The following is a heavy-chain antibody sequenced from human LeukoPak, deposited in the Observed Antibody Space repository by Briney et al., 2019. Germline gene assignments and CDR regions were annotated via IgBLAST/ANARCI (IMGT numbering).Heavy chain of an antibody. CDR2: INSDGSTT. CDR3: ATELREGY. V-gene: IGHV3-74*01. Sequence: GGSLRLSCAASGFTFSSYWMHWVRQAPGKGLVWFSRINSDGSTTSYADSVKGRFTISRDNAKNTLYLQMNSLRAEDTAVYYCATELREGYWGQGTLVTVSS. CDR1: GFTFSSYW. J-gene: IGHJ4*02. D-gene: IGHD1-26*01.